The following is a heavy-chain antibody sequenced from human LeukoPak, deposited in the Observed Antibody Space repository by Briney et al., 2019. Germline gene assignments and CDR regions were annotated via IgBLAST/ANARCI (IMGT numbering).Heavy chain of an antibody. CDR2: INHSGST. CDR1: GGSFSGYY. V-gene: IGHV4-34*01. Sequence: PSETLSLTCAVYGGSFSGYYWSWIRQPPGKGLEWIGEINHSGSTNYNPSLKSRVTISVDTSKNQFSLKLSSVTAADTAVYYCARLIAVAGRGRSLHYFDYWGQGTLVTVSS. J-gene: IGHJ4*02. D-gene: IGHD6-19*01. CDR3: ARLIAVAGRGRSLHYFDY.